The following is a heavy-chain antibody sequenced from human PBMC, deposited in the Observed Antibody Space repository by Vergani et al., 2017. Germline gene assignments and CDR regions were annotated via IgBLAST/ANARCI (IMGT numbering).Heavy chain of an antibody. D-gene: IGHD6-13*01. CDR2: INPTNGGT. J-gene: IGHJ6*02. Sequence: QVQLVQSGAEVKKPGASVKVSCKASGYTFTDYYMHWARQAPGQGLEWMGWINPTNGGTKYAQKIQGRVTMTRDTSISTAYMELSRLKSDDTAVYYCARVWGDTRSSPMFDYYGMDVWGQGTTVTVSS. CDR1: GYTFTDYY. V-gene: IGHV1-2*02. CDR3: ARVWGDTRSSPMFDYYGMDV.